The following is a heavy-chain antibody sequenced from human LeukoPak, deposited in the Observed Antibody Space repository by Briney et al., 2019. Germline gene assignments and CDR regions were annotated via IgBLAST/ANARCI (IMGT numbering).Heavy chain of an antibody. Sequence: SQTLSLTCAVSGGSISSGGYSWSWIRQPPGKGLEWIGYIYHSGSTNYNPSLKSRVTISVDKSKNQFSLKLSSVTAADTAVYYCARAGAVAGFIPRRDAFDIWGQGTMVTVSS. D-gene: IGHD6-19*01. CDR2: IYHSGST. CDR1: GGSISSGGYS. J-gene: IGHJ3*02. CDR3: ARAGAVAGFIPRRDAFDI. V-gene: IGHV4-30-2*01.